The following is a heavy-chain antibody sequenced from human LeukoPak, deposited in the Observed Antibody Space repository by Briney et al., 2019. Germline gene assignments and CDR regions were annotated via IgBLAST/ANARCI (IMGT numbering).Heavy chain of an antibody. J-gene: IGHJ1*01. V-gene: IGHV4-59*01. CDR1: GGSISSYY. D-gene: IGHD4-17*01. CDR3: AIQTTVTSYAEYFQH. Sequence: PSETLSLTCTVSGGSISSYYWSWIRQPPGKGLEWIGYIYYSGSTNYNPSLKSRVTISVDTSKNQFSLKLSSVTAADTAVYYCAIQTTVTSYAEYFQHWGQGTLVTVSS. CDR2: IYYSGST.